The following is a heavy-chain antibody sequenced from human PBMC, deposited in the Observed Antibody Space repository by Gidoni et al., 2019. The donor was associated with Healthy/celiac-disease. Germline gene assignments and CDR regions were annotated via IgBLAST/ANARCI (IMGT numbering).Heavy chain of an antibody. J-gene: IGHJ4*02. V-gene: IGHV3-49*03. D-gene: IGHD1-26*01. Sequence: EVQLVESGGGLVQPGRSLRLSCTASGFTFGDSAMSWFRQAPGKGLEWVGFIRSKAYGGTTEYAASVKGRFTISRDDSKSIAYLQMNSLKTEDTAVYYCTRADGSYSADYFDYWGQGTLVTVSS. CDR2: IRSKAYGGTT. CDR3: TRADGSYSADYFDY. CDR1: GFTFGDSA.